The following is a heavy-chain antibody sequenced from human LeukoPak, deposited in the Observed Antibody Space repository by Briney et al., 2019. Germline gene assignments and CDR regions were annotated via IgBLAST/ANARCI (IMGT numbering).Heavy chain of an antibody. Sequence: GGPLRLSCAASGFTFSSYAMHWVRQAPGKGLEWVAVISYDGSNKYYADSVKGRFTISRDNSKNTLYLQMNSLRAEDTAVYYCARDGRDGYNTYYFDYWGQGTLVTVSS. V-gene: IGHV3-30-3*01. CDR3: ARDGRDGYNTYYFDY. CDR2: ISYDGSNK. J-gene: IGHJ4*02. CDR1: GFTFSSYA. D-gene: IGHD5-24*01.